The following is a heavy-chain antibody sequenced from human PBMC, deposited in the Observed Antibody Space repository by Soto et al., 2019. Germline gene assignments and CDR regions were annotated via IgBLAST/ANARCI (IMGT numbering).Heavy chain of an antibody. CDR1: GGSISSGGYS. CDR3: ARYYGDYKNYFDY. V-gene: IGHV4-30-2*01. CDR2: IYHSGST. D-gene: IGHD4-17*01. Sequence: SETLSLTCAVSGGSISSGGYSWSWIRQPPGKGLEWIGYIYHSGSTYYNPSLKSRVTISVDRSKNQISLKLSSVTAVYTVVYYCARYYGDYKNYFDYWGQGTLVTVSS. J-gene: IGHJ4*02.